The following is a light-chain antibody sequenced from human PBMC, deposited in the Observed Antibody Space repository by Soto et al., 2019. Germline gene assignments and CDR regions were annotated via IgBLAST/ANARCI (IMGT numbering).Light chain of an antibody. Sequence: EIVLTQSPGTLSLSPGERATISCRASQSVRSHFLAWYQQKPGQAPRLLIYGASSRATGIPDRFSGSGSGTEFTLTFSRLEPEDFAVYYCQQYDSSPQTVGQGTKVDIK. CDR2: GAS. CDR3: QQYDSSPQT. V-gene: IGKV3-20*01. CDR1: QSVRSHF. J-gene: IGKJ1*01.